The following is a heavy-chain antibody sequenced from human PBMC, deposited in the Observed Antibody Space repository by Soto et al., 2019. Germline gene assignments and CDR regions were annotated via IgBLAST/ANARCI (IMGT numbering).Heavy chain of an antibody. V-gene: IGHV4-34*01. D-gene: IGHD3-3*01. CDR1: GGSFCGYY. CDR2: INHSGST. Sequence: SETLSLTCAVYGGSFCGYYWSWIRQPPGKGLEWIGEINHSGSTNYNPSLKSRVTISVDTSKNQFSLKLSSVTAADTAVYYCARGRRVFGVVISPHYYYYMDVWGKGTTVTVSS. J-gene: IGHJ6*03. CDR3: ARGRRVFGVVISPHYYYYMDV.